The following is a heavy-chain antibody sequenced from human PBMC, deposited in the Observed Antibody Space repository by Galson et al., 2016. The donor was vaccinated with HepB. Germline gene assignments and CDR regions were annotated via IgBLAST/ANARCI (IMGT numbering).Heavy chain of an antibody. CDR3: AKDYDFWSDHNRHAIEN. J-gene: IGHJ4*02. Sequence: SLRLSCAASGFTFSSYGMYWVRQDSGKCLEWVAVISYDGSNKQYTAHAKGRFTIPRDNYKNTLYLQMNSRSADDAAVYYCAKDYDFWSDHNRHAIENRGQGTLVTVSS. V-gene: IGHV3-30*18. D-gene: IGHD3-3*01. CDR1: GFTFSSYG. CDR2: ISYDGSNK.